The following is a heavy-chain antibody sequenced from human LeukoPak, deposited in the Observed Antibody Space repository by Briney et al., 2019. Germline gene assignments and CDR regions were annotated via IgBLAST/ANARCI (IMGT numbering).Heavy chain of an antibody. D-gene: IGHD3-10*01. V-gene: IGHV3-21*01. J-gene: IGHJ4*02. CDR3: AIQYGSGSSFDY. CDR1: GFTFSSYS. CDR2: ISSSRSYI. Sequence: PGGSLRLSCAASGFTFSSYSMNWVRQAPGKGLEWVSSISSSRSYIYYADSVKGRFTISRDNAKNSLYLQMNSLRAEDTAVYYCAIQYGSGSSFDYWGQGTLVTVSS.